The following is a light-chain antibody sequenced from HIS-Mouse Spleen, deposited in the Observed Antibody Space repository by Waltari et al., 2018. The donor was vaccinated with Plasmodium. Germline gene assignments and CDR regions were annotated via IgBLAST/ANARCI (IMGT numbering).Light chain of an antibody. CDR2: DVS. Sequence: SALTQPASVSGSPGQSITISCTGTSRDVGGYNYVSGYQQHPGKAPKLMIYDVSNRPSGVSNRFSGSKSGNTASLTISGLQAEDEADYYCSSYTSSSTLVFGGGTKLTVL. CDR1: SRDVGGYNY. CDR3: SSYTSSSTLV. V-gene: IGLV2-14*03. J-gene: IGLJ2*01.